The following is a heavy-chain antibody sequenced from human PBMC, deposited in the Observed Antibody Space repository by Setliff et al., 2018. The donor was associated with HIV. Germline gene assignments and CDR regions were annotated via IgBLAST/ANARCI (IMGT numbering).Heavy chain of an antibody. V-gene: IGHV3-23*01. CDR1: GFTFTNYG. CDR2: FSGSGGRT. J-gene: IGHJ3*02. CDR3: AKHRSGGDYTSGVFDI. Sequence: GGSLRLSCAASGFTFTNYGMSWVRQVPGKGLEWVSLFSGSGGRTFYAGSVRGRFIISRDSSKNTLYLQMNSLRAEDTAIYYCAKHRSGGDYTSGVFDIWGQGTMVTVSS. D-gene: IGHD4-17*01.